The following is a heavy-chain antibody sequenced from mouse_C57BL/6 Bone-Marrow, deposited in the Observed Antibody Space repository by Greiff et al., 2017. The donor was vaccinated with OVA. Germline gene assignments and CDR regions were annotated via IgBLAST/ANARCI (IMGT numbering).Heavy chain of an antibody. CDR1: GYTFTSYW. CDR3: ARKLRPWYFDV. V-gene: IGHV1-64*01. J-gene: IGHJ1*03. CDR2: IHPNSGST. Sequence: VKLQQPGAELVKPGASVKLSCKASGYTFTSYWMHWVKQRPGQGLEWIGMIHPNSGSTNYNEKFKSKATLTVDKSSSTAYMQLSSLTSEDSAVYYCARKLRPWYFDVWGTGTTVTVSS. D-gene: IGHD1-2*01.